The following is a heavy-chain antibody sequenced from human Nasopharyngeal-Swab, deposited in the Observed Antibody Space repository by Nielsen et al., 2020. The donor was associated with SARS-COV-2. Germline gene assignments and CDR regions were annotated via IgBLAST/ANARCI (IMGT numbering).Heavy chain of an antibody. CDR3: ARTDLSTWTHDAFDL. J-gene: IGHJ3*01. Sequence: SETLSLTCTVSGDSISRYFWSWIRQPPGKGLQWIAYIAASGHTNYNPSLQSRVSISIQTSEDQFSLKVGSVTAADTAVYYCARTDLSTWTHDAFDLWGQGTLVTVSS. D-gene: IGHD3/OR15-3a*01. CDR2: IAASGHT. CDR1: GDSISRYF. V-gene: IGHV4-4*08.